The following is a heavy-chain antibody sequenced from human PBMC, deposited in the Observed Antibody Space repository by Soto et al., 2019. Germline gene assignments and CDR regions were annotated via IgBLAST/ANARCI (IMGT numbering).Heavy chain of an antibody. CDR3: ARAVGYSSSWYTYRGFDP. CDR1: GGTFSSYD. V-gene: IGHV1-69*13. J-gene: IGHJ5*02. CDR2: IIPIFGTA. D-gene: IGHD6-13*01. Sequence: GASVKVSCKASGGTFSSYDISWVRQAPGQGLEWMGGIIPIFGTANYAQKFQGRVTITADESTSTAYMELSSLRSEDTAVYYCARAVGYSSSWYTYRGFDPWGQGTLVTVSS.